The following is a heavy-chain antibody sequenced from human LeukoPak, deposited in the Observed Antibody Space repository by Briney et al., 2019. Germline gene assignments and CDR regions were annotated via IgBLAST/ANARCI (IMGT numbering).Heavy chain of an antibody. D-gene: IGHD4-11*01. V-gene: IGHV3-30*02. J-gene: IGHJ3*02. CDR2: IRYDGSNK. CDR1: AFTFSTYG. Sequence: GGSLRLSCAASAFTFSTYGMHWVRQAPGKGLEWVAFIRYDGSNKYYADSVKGRFTISRDNSKNTLYLQMNSLRAKDTAVYYCAKDSYYSNYERSVGDAFDIWGQGTMVTVSS. CDR3: AKDSYYSNYERSVGDAFDI.